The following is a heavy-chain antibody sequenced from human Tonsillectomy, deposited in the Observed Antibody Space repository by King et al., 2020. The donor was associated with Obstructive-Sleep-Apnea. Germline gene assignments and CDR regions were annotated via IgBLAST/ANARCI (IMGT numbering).Heavy chain of an antibody. D-gene: IGHD3-16*01. V-gene: IGHV3-15*01. Sequence: VQLVESGGGFVKPGGSLRLSCAASGFTFSNAWMSWVRQAPGKGREWVGRIKSKTDGGTTDYATPVKGRFTISRDDSKTTLYLQMNSLKTEDTAVYYCTARGPGGSYYWGQGTLVTVSS. CDR1: GFTFSNAW. J-gene: IGHJ4*02. CDR2: IKSKTDGGTT. CDR3: TARGPGGSYY.